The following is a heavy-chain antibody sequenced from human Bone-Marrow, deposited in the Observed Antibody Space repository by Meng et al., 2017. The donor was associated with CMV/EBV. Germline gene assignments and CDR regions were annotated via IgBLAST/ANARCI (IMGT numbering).Heavy chain of an antibody. J-gene: IGHJ6*02. CDR3: ARYQRYCSSTSCSIRLAYYYYGMDV. CDR1: GFTFSDYY. D-gene: IGHD2-2*01. Sequence: GESLKISCAASGFTFSDYYMSWIRQAPGKGLEWVSYISSSGSTIYYADSVKGRFTISRDNAKNSLYLQMNSLRAEDTAVYYCARYQRYCSSTSCSIRLAYYYYGMDVWGQGNTVTVSS. CDR2: ISSSGSTI. V-gene: IGHV3-11*01.